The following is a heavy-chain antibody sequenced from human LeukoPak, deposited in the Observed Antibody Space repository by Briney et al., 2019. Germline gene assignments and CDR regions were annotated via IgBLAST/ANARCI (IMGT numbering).Heavy chain of an antibody. CDR1: GFTFSSYA. Sequence: PGGSLRLSCAASGFTFSSYAMSWVRQAPGKGLEWVSAISGSGGSTYYADSVKGRFTISRDNSKNTLYLQMNSVRAEDTAVCYRAKDLAVGATTFDYWGQGTLVTVSS. CDR3: AKDLAVGATTFDY. J-gene: IGHJ4*02. D-gene: IGHD1-26*01. V-gene: IGHV3-23*01. CDR2: ISGSGGST.